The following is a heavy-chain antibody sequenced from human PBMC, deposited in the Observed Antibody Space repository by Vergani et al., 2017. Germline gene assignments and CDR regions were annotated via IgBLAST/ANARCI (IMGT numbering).Heavy chain of an antibody. V-gene: IGHV4-61*02. CDR1: GGSISAGYYF. CDR2: ISASGNA. Sequence: QVQLQASGPGRLKPSQTLSLTCTMSGGSISAGYYFWSWIRQPAGKGLEWLGHISASGNASHSPSLKTRVSMSVDTSKNQFSLTVTSVTAADTAIYFWARRSGGYYSGGKVHPLRTAFDVWGHGTVVTVSS. D-gene: IGHD2-15*01. CDR3: ARRSGGYYSGGKVHPLRTAFDV. J-gene: IGHJ3*01.